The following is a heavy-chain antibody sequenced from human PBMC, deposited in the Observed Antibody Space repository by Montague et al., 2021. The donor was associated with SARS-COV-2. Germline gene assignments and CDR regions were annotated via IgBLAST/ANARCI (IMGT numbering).Heavy chain of an antibody. Sequence: SLRLSCAASRFTFSERYMSWIRQAPGKGLEWVSYISSSGLTTYYADSVKGRFSISRDNAKKSLYLEMDSLRVEDTAVYYCARDLGHHRYYAMDVWGHGTTVTVSS. CDR3: ARDLGHHRYYAMDV. V-gene: IGHV3-11*01. D-gene: IGHD1-14*01. CDR1: RFTFSERY. CDR2: ISSSGLTT. J-gene: IGHJ6*01.